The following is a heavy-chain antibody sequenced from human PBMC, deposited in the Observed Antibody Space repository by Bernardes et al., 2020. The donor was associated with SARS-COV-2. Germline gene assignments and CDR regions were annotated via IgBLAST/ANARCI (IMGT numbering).Heavy chain of an antibody. CDR1: GFTFSSYE. J-gene: IGHJ4*02. CDR2: ISSCGSTI. CDR3: ARRSVGDDGYSYGPNPGFDY. Sequence: GGSLRLSCAASGFTFSSYEMNWVRQAPGKGLEWVSYISSCGSTIYYADSVKGRFTISRDNAKNSLYLQMNSLRAEDTAVYYCARRSVGDDGYSYGPNPGFDYWGQGTLVTVSS. V-gene: IGHV3-48*03. D-gene: IGHD5-18*01.